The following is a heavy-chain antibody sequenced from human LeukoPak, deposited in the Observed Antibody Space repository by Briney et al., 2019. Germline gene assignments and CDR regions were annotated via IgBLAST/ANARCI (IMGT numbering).Heavy chain of an antibody. CDR1: GFTFSSYN. V-gene: IGHV3-48*01. J-gene: IGHJ6*02. Sequence: GGSLRLSCAASGFTFSSYNMNWVRQAPGKGLEWVSYISTSSNTIYYADSVKGRFTTSRDNAKNSLYLQMNDLRAEDTAVYYCARVGSYGMDVWGQGTTVTVSS. CDR3: ARVGSYGMDV. CDR2: ISTSSNTI. D-gene: IGHD3-10*01.